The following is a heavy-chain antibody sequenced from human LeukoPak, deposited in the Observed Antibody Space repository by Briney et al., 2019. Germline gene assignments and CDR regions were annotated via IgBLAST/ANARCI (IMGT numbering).Heavy chain of an antibody. CDR2: ISGSGGST. J-gene: IGHJ6*02. CDR3: AKDLGGKPYYYYGMDV. Sequence: GGSLRLSCAASGFTFSSYAMSWVRQAPGKGLEWVSAISGSGGSTYYADSVKGRFTISRDKSKNTLYLQMNSLRAEDTAVYYCAKDLGGKPYYYYGMDVWGQGTTVTVSS. V-gene: IGHV3-23*01. CDR1: GFTFSSYA.